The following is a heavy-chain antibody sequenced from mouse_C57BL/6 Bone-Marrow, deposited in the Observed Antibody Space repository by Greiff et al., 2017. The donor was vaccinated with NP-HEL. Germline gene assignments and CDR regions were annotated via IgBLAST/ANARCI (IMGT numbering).Heavy chain of an antibody. D-gene: IGHD2-4*01. CDR1: GYTFTSYW. V-gene: IGHV1-64*01. Sequence: VQLQQPGAELVKPGASVKLSCKASGYTFTSYWMHWVKQRPGQGLEWIGMIHPNSGSTNSNEKFKSKATLTVDKSSSTAYMQLGSLTSEDSAVYYCARRDYDYDGRDAMDYWGQGTSVTVSS. CDR2: IHPNSGST. J-gene: IGHJ4*01. CDR3: ARRDYDYDGRDAMDY.